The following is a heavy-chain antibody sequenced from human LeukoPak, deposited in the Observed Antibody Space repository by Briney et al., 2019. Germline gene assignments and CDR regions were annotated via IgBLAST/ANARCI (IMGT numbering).Heavy chain of an antibody. CDR3: ASTRIFGVAGGCFDP. CDR2: IYYSGST. V-gene: IGHV4-59*01. CDR1: SGSISSYY. Sequence: SETLTLTCTVSSGSISSYYWSWIRQPPGKGLEWIGYIYYSGSTNYNPSLKSRVTISVDTSKNQFSLKLSCVTAADTAVYYCASTRIFGVAGGCFDPWGQGTLVTVSS. D-gene: IGHD3-3*02. J-gene: IGHJ5*02.